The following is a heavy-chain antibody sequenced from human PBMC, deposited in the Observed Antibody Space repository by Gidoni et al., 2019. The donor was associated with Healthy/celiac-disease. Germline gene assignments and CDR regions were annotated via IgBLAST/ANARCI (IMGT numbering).Heavy chain of an antibody. Sequence: QVQLVESGGGVVEPGWSLRLSCAASGFTFSSYAMHWVRQAPGKGLEWVAVISYDGSNKYYADSVKGRFTISRDNSKNTLYLQMNSLRAEDTAVYYCAREDDYGTLFDYWGQGTLVTVSS. J-gene: IGHJ4*02. D-gene: IGHD1-1*01. CDR3: AREDDYGTLFDY. V-gene: IGHV3-30-3*01. CDR2: ISYDGSNK. CDR1: GFTFSSYA.